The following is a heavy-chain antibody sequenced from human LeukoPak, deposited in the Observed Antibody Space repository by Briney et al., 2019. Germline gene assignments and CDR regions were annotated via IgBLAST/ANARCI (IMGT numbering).Heavy chain of an antibody. D-gene: IGHD3-10*01. CDR1: GFTFSSYG. CDR2: IWYDGSNK. Sequence: GGSLRLPCAASGFTFSSYGTHWVRQAPGKGLEWVAVIWYDGSNKYYADSVKGRFTISRDNSKNTLYLQMNSLRAEDTAVYYCARDVGLLWFGESPAGFDYWGQGTLVTVSS. J-gene: IGHJ4*02. V-gene: IGHV3-33*01. CDR3: ARDVGLLWFGESPAGFDY.